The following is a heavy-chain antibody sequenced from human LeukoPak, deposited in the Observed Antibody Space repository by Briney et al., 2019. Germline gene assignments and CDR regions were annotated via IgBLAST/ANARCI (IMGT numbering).Heavy chain of an antibody. CDR3: AREEAAAGFDP. CDR1: GGPISSGDYY. J-gene: IGHJ5*02. CDR2: IYYSGST. D-gene: IGHD6-13*01. V-gene: IGHV4-30-4*01. Sequence: SETLSLTCTVSGGPISSGDYYWSWIRQPPGKGLEWIGYIYYSGSTYYNPSLKSRVTISVDTSKNQFSLKLSSVTAADTAVYYCAREEAAAGFDPWGQGTLVTVSS.